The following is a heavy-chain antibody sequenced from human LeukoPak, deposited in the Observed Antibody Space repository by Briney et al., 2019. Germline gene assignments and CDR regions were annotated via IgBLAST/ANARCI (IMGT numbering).Heavy chain of an antibody. CDR2: ITDSGSNT. CDR3: AKDVVSSSWLDFDY. CDR1: GFTFSSYS. Sequence: KPGGSLRLSCAASGFTFSSYSMNWVRQAPGKGLEWVSGITDSGSNTFYADSVKGRFTISRDNYRNTLFLQMSSLRAEDTAVYYCAKDVVSSSWLDFDYWGQGTQVTVSS. J-gene: IGHJ4*02. V-gene: IGHV3-23*01. D-gene: IGHD6-13*01.